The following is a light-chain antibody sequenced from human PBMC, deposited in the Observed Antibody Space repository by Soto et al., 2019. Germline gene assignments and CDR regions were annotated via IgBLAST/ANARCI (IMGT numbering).Light chain of an antibody. Sequence: DIQLTQSPSFLSASVGDRVTITCRASQDINSYLAWYQQKPGKAPKLLIFGASTLQSGVQSTFSGSGSGTEFTLTITSLQPDDFPTYYCQQLNSYSIFTFGPGTKVDI. CDR2: GAS. CDR3: QQLNSYSIFT. J-gene: IGKJ3*01. V-gene: IGKV1-9*01. CDR1: QDINSY.